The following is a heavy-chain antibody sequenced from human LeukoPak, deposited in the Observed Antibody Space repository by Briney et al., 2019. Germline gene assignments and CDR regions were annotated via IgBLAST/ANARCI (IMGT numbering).Heavy chain of an antibody. D-gene: IGHD3-10*01. Sequence: GGSLRLSCAASGFTFSNAWMSWVRQAPGKGLEWVGRIKSKTDGGTTDYAAPVKGRFTISGDDSKNTLYLQMNSLKTEDTAVYYCTTDLQQRTILLWFGGDLPLDVWGKGTTVTVSS. V-gene: IGHV3-15*01. J-gene: IGHJ6*04. CDR2: IKSKTDGGTT. CDR1: GFTFSNAW. CDR3: TTDLQQRTILLWFGGDLPLDV.